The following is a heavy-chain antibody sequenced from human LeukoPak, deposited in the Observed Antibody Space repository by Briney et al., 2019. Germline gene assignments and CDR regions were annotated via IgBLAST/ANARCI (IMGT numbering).Heavy chain of an antibody. D-gene: IGHD3-10*01. V-gene: IGHV4-34*01. CDR2: INHSGST. CDR3: ARGRTDKGATVLLWFGELLYPYYFDY. CDR1: GGSFSGYY. J-gene: IGHJ4*02. Sequence: NPSETLSLTCAVYGGSFSGYYWSWIRQPPGKGLEWIGEINHSGSTNYNPSLKSRVTISVDTSKNQFSLKLSSVTAADTAVYYCARGRTDKGATVLLWFGELLYPYYFDYWGQGTLVTVSS.